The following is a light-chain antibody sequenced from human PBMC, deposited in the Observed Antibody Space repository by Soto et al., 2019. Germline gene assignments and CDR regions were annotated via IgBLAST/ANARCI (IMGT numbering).Light chain of an antibody. CDR2: EVR. J-gene: IGLJ2*01. Sequence: QSALTQPASVSGSPGQSITISCTGTTTDIGLYDYVSWYQQHPGKAPRLLIFEVRNRPSGVSNRFSGSKSGNTASLTISGLQAEDEASYHCSSYTTMSTVIFGEGTQLTVL. V-gene: IGLV2-14*01. CDR1: TTDIGLYDY. CDR3: SSYTTMSTVI.